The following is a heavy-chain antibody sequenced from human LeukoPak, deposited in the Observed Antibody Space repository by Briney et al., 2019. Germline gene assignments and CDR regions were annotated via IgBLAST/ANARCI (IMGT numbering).Heavy chain of an antibody. CDR3: ASKLTSGY. CDR1: GFTVTSNY. D-gene: IGHD4-17*01. CDR2: IYSGGTT. Sequence: GGSLRLSCVVSGFTVTSNYMSWVRQAPGKGLEWVSVIYSGGTTNYTDSVKGRFTVYRDNSKNTLYLQMNSLRAEDTAVYYCASKLTSGYWGQGTLVTVSS. V-gene: IGHV3-66*01. J-gene: IGHJ4*02.